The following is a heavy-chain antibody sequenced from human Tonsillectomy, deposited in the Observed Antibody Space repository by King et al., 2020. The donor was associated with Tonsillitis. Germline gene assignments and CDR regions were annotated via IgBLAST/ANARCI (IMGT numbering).Heavy chain of an antibody. D-gene: IGHD1-26*01. V-gene: IGHV3-48*01. J-gene: IGHJ4*02. CDR1: GFTFSSYS. Sequence: VQLVESGGGLVKPGGSLRLSCAASGFTFSSYSINWVRQAPGKGLEWVSYISSSSRAIFYADSVKGRFTISRDNAKNSLYLQMNSLRAEDTAVYYCARDGGLYSGTYYSDYWGQGTLVTVSS. CDR2: ISSSSRAI. CDR3: ARDGGLYSGTYYSDY.